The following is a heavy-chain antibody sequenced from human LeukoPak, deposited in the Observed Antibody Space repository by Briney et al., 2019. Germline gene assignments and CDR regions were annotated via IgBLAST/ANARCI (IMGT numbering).Heavy chain of an antibody. V-gene: IGHV3-7*01. CDR2: IKHDGSED. D-gene: IGHD2-15*01. CDR1: GFICSRFW. Sequence: GGSLRLSCAASGFICSRFWMTWVRQAPGKGLEWVATIKHDGSEDYYLDSVKGRFTISRDNAKSSMWLQMNSLRAEDTAVYYCARDQTPFYWGQGSLVTVSS. J-gene: IGHJ4*02. CDR3: ARDQTPFY.